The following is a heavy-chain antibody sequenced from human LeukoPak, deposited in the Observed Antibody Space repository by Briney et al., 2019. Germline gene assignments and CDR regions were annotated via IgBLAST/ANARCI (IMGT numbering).Heavy chain of an antibody. V-gene: IGHV5-51*01. J-gene: IGHJ4*02. D-gene: IGHD3-9*01. CDR2: IYPGDSDT. Sequence: GESLKISCKGSGYSFTSYWIGWVRQMPGKGLEWMGIIYPGDSDTRYSPSFQGQVTISADKSISTAYLQWSSLKASDTAMYYCARRAYDILTGGLDYFDYWGQGTLVTVSS. CDR1: GYSFTSYW. CDR3: ARRAYDILTGGLDYFDY.